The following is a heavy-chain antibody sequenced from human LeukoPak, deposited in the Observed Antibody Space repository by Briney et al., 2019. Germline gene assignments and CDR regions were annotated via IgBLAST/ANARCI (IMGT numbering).Heavy chain of an antibody. J-gene: IGHJ3*01. Sequence: GGSLRLSCAASGFTFSSSAMGWVRQAPGKGLEWVSTINGDITYYADSVKGRFTISRVTSKSTLYLQMNSLRAEDTAVYYCAKPYYDSSGYYIAFDVWGQGTMVTVSS. CDR2: INGDIT. V-gene: IGHV3-23*01. D-gene: IGHD3-22*01. CDR3: AKPYYDSSGYYIAFDV. CDR1: GFTFSSSA.